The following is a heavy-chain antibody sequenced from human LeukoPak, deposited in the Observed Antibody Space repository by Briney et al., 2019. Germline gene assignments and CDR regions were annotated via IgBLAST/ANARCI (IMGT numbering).Heavy chain of an antibody. CDR1: GFTFSSYA. CDR3: ARGSGYFLDFDY. CDR2: ISGSGGST. V-gene: IGHV3-23*01. Sequence: GGSLRLSCAASGFTFSSYAMSWVRQAPGKGLEWVSAISGSGGSTYYADSVKGRFTISRDSSKNALYLQMNNLRAGDTAVYYCARGSGYFLDFDYWGQGTLVTVSS. D-gene: IGHD3-22*01. J-gene: IGHJ4*02.